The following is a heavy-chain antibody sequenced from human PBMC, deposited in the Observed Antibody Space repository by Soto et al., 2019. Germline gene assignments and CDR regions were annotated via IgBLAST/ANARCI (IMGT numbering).Heavy chain of an antibody. CDR2: IKSKADGSTK. CDR1: GITGRNVW. J-gene: IGHJ4*01. CDR3: ATPRPGSHGYSF. V-gene: IGHV3-15*01. Sequence: GGSLRLSWAAAGITGRNVWVTWIRQDPGKGLEWVGRIKSKADGSTKEYGTPVKDRFIISRDDSKNTVDLQIHALRTAETAFYYCATPRPGSHGYSFWGHGTLVTVS. D-gene: IGHD3-16*01.